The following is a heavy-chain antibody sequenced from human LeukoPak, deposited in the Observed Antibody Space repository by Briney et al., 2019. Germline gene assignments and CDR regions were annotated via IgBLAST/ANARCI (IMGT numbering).Heavy chain of an antibody. CDR2: IYSGGST. J-gene: IGHJ4*02. V-gene: IGHV3-53*01. Sequence: GGSLRLSCAASGFTVSSSYMSWVRQAPGKGLEWVSVIYSGGSTYYADSVKGRFTVSRDNSKSTLYIQMNSLRAEDTAVYYCARAKPKNMVRGLIMRRESRYYFDYWGQGTLVTVSS. CDR3: ARAKPKNMVRGLIMRRESRYYFDY. CDR1: GFTVSSSY. D-gene: IGHD3-10*01.